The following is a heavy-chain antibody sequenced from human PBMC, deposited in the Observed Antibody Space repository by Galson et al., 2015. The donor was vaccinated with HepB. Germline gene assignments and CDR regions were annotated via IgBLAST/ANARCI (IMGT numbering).Heavy chain of an antibody. CDR2: NFYSGST. J-gene: IGHJ4*02. CDR1: GGSISSSNYY. CDR3: ASGRRDGYRYFDY. V-gene: IGHV4-39*01. Sequence: SETLSLTCTVSGGSISSSNYYWGWIRQPPGKGLEWIGSNFYSGSTYYNPSLKGRVTISVETSKNQLSLKVNCVTAADTAFYYCASGRRDGYRYFDYWGQGTLVTVSS. D-gene: IGHD5-24*01.